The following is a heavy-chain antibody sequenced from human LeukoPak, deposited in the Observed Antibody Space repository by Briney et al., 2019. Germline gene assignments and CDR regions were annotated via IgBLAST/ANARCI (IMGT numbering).Heavy chain of an antibody. V-gene: IGHV4-59*01. Sequence: SETLSLTCTVSGGSISSYYWSWIRQPPGKGLEWIGYMYYSGSTNYNPSLKSRVTISVDTSKNQFSLKLSSVTAADTAVYYCASTTPYCSSTSCPLEYWGQGTLVTVSS. CDR3: ASTTPYCSSTSCPLEY. CDR2: MYYSGST. D-gene: IGHD2-2*01. CDR1: GGSISSYY. J-gene: IGHJ4*02.